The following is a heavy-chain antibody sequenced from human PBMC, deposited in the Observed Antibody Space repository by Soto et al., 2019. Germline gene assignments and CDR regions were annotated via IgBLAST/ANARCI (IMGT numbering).Heavy chain of an antibody. CDR2: TYYRSKWYN. Sequence: SQTLSLTCAISGDSVSSNSAAGNWIRQSPSRGLEWLGRTYYRSKWYNDYAVSVKSRITINPDTSKDQFSLQLNSVTPEDTAVYYCAREIAAQGRMDVWGKGTTVTVSS. V-gene: IGHV6-1*01. J-gene: IGHJ6*04. CDR1: GDSVSSNSAA. D-gene: IGHD6-6*01. CDR3: AREIAAQGRMDV.